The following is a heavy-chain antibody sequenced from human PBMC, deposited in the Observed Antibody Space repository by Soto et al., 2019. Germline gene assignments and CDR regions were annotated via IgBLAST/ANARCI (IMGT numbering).Heavy chain of an antibody. CDR2: IYPGDSET. CDR3: ARQVGSSPITGFDP. V-gene: IGHV5-51*01. Sequence: GESLKISCQGSGYSFANYWIAWVRQMPGKGPEWMGIIYPGDSETRYSPSFQGQVTISADKTISTAYLHWTRLKASDSAMYYCARQVGSSPITGFDPWGQGTLVTVSS. CDR1: GYSFANYW. J-gene: IGHJ5*02. D-gene: IGHD1-26*01.